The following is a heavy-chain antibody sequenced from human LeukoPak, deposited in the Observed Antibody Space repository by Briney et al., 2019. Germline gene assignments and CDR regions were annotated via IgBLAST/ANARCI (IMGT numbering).Heavy chain of an antibody. CDR1: GGPIYSYY. CDR3: ARMKFYDSTGYSPGHYMDV. Sequence: SETLSLTCTVSGGPIYSYYWSWIRQTAGKGLERIGRLYPGVSTDYNPSLKSRVTMSVDTSRNQFALELNTVTAADTAVYYCARMKFYDSTGYSPGHYMDVWGKGTTVTVSS. D-gene: IGHD3-22*01. CDR2: LYPGVST. V-gene: IGHV4-4*07. J-gene: IGHJ6*03.